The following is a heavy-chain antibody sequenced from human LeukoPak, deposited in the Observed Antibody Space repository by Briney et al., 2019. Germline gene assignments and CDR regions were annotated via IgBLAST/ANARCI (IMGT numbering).Heavy chain of an antibody. J-gene: IGHJ4*02. D-gene: IGHD3-22*01. CDR1: GFTFSSYA. V-gene: IGHV3-23*01. CDR2: ISGSGGST. CDR3: AKVSVTYYYDSSGWAYFDY. Sequence: GGSLRLSCAASGFTFSSYAMHWVRQAPGKGLEWVSAISGSGGSTYYADSVKGRFTISRDNSKNTLYLQMNSLRAEDTAVYYCAKVSVTYYYDSSGWAYFDYWGQGTLVTVSS.